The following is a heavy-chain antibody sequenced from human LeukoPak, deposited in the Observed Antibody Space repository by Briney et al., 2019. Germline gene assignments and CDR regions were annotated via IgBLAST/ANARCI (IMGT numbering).Heavy chain of an antibody. V-gene: IGHV1-2*02. CDR1: GYTFPAYY. CDR2: MNPKSGDT. Sequence: ASVKVSCKASGYTFPAYYIHWVRQAPGQGLEWMGWMNPKSGDTTYAQKFQGRVSMTRDTSITTAYMELRRVTSDDTAVYFCARSFYSNWNNWFNPWGQGTLVTVSS. J-gene: IGHJ5*02. CDR3: ARSFYSNWNNWFNP. D-gene: IGHD5-18*01.